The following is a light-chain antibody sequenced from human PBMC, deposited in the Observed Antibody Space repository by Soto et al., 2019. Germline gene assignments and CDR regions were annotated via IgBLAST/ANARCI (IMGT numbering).Light chain of an antibody. Sequence: SALTQPPSVSGSPGQSVAISCSGTSSDVGSYNRVSWYQQPPGTAPKLMIYDVSNRPSGVPDRFSGSKSGNTASLTISGLQAEDEADYYCSSFTTSSNYVFGTGTKLTVL. CDR2: DVS. CDR1: SSDVGSYNR. V-gene: IGLV2-18*02. J-gene: IGLJ1*01. CDR3: SSFTTSSNYV.